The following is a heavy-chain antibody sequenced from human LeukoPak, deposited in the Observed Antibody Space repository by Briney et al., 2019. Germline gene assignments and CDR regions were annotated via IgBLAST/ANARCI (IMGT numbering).Heavy chain of an antibody. V-gene: IGHV3-74*01. CDR2: INSDGSST. J-gene: IGHJ6*03. D-gene: IGHD2/OR15-2a*01. Sequence: AGSLRLSCAASGFTFSSYWMHWVRQAPGKGLVWVSRINSDGSSTSYADSVKGRFTISRDNAKNTLYLQVNSLRAEDTAVYYCARDHLWGYYLQYYYYRDVWGKGTTVSVSS. CDR3: ARDHLWGYYLQYYYYRDV. CDR1: GFTFSSYW.